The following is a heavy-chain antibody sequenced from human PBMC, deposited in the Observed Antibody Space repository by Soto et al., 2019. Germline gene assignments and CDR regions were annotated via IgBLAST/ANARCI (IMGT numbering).Heavy chain of an antibody. CDR3: ATIPATTILTDY. V-gene: IGHV4-31*03. Sequence: SETLSLTCTVSGGSISSGGYYWSWIRQHPGKGLEWIGYIYYSGSTYYNPSLKSRVTISVDRSKNQFSLKLSSVTAADTAVYYCATIPATTILTDYWGQGTLVTVSS. CDR1: GGSISSGGYY. D-gene: IGHD2-2*02. CDR2: IYYSGST. J-gene: IGHJ4*02.